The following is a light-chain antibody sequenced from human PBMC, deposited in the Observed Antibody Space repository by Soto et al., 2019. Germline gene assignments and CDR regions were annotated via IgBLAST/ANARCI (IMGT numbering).Light chain of an antibody. CDR3: QQYDDYPLT. CDR1: QTISSW. CDR2: DAS. J-gene: IGKJ4*01. Sequence: DIQMTQSPSTLSGSVGDRVTITCRASQTISSWLAWYQQKPGTAPKLLIYDASTLEGGVPSRFSGSGSGTQFTLTISSLQPDDFATYYCQQYDDYPLTFGGGTKVDIK. V-gene: IGKV1-5*01.